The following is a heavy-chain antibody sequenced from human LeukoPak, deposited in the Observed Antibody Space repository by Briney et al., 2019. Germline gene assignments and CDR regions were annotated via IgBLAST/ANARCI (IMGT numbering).Heavy chain of an antibody. CDR2: IYYSGST. J-gene: IGHJ4*02. Sequence: SETLSLTCTVSGGSISSYYWSWTRQPPGKGLEWIGYIYYSGSTNYNPSLKSRVTISVDTSKNQFSLKLSSVTAADTAVYYCARVPMIVVVTEYYFDYWGQGTLVTVSS. D-gene: IGHD3-22*01. V-gene: IGHV4-59*01. CDR3: ARVPMIVVVTEYYFDY. CDR1: GGSISSYY.